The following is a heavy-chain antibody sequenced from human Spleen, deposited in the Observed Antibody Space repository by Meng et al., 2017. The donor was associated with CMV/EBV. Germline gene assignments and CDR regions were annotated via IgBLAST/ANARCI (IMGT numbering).Heavy chain of an antibody. V-gene: IGHV3-13*01. CDR2: LRSGGDI. J-gene: IGHJ6*02. CDR1: GFIVSSNY. D-gene: IGHD3-10*01. Sequence: GGSLRLSCAASGFIVSSNYMNWVRQAPGKGLEWVSVLRSGGDISYAGSVKGRFTISRENAKNSLYLQVDSLRAGDTAVYYCARAQPTPAKVRESFYYYGMDVWGQGTTVTVSS. CDR3: ARAQPTPAKVRESFYYYGMDV.